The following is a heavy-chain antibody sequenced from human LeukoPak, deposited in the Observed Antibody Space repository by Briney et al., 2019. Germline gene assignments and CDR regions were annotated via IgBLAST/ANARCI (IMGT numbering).Heavy chain of an antibody. CDR1: GFTFSSYS. J-gene: IGHJ4*02. CDR2: IISSSSYI. Sequence: GGSLRLSCAASGFTFSSYSMNWVRQAPGKGLEWVSSIISSSSYIYYADSVKGRFTIPRDNAKNTLYLQMNSLRAEDTAVYYCTGNYYGSGSYADFDYWGQGTLVTVSS. CDR3: TGNYYGSGSYADFDY. D-gene: IGHD3-10*01. V-gene: IGHV3-21*01.